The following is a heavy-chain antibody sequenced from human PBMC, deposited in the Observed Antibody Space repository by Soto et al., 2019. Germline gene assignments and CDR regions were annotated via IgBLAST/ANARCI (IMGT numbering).Heavy chain of an antibody. CDR3: ARSGSSGYYLEY. CDR1: GYSFTSYG. CDR2: ISAYNGNT. D-gene: IGHD3-22*01. V-gene: IGHV1-18*01. J-gene: IGHJ4*02. Sequence: ASVKVSCKASGYSFTSYGLNWVRQAPGQGLEWMGWISAYNGNTNYAQSLQGRVTMTTDTSTSTAYMELRSLRSDDTAVYYCARSGSSGYYLEYWGQGTRVTVSS.